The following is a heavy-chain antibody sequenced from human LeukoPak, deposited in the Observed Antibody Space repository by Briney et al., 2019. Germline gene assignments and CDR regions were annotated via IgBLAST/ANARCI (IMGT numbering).Heavy chain of an antibody. V-gene: IGHV3-23*01. D-gene: IGHD6-13*01. CDR2: ISGSGGST. CDR1: GFTFSNAW. Sequence: PGGSLRLSCVASGFTFSNAWMSWVRQAPGKGLEWVSAISGSGGSTYYADSVKGRFTISRDNSKNTLYLQMNSLRAEDTAVYYCAKDRLYSSSWYYFDYWGQGTLVTVSS. CDR3: AKDRLYSSSWYYFDY. J-gene: IGHJ4*02.